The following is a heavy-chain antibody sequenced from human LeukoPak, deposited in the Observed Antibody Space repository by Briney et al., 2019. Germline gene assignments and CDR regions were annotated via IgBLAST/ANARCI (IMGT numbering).Heavy chain of an antibody. J-gene: IGHJ6*03. V-gene: IGHV3-23*01. CDR1: GFSFSSYG. CDR2: ISSTGGTT. CDR3: AKNGDRGAYCSGGSCYPYYYYYMDV. Sequence: GGTLRLSWAASGFSFSSYGMSWGRQAPGKGLEWVSAISSTGGTTYYADSVKGRFTISRDNSKNTLYLQMNSLRAEDTAIYYCAKNGDRGAYCSGGSCYPYYYYYMDVWGKGTPVTISS. D-gene: IGHD2-15*01.